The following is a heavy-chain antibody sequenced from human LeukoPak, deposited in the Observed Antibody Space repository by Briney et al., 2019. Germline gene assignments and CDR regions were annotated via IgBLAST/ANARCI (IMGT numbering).Heavy chain of an antibody. V-gene: IGHV3-30*04. CDR3: ARDMKSWGIDY. Sequence: GGSLRLSCAASGFTFSSYAMHWVRQAPGKGLEWVAVISYDGSNKYYADSVKGRFTISRDNSKNTLYLQMNSLRAEDTAVYYCARDMKSWGIDYWGQGTLVTVSS. CDR2: ISYDGSNK. J-gene: IGHJ4*02. D-gene: IGHD6-13*01. CDR1: GFTFSSYA.